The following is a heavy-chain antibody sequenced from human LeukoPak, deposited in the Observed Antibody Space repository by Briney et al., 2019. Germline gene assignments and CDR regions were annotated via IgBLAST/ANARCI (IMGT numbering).Heavy chain of an antibody. CDR2: INHSGST. D-gene: IGHD3-10*01. V-gene: IGHV4-34*01. J-gene: IGHJ4*02. CDR3: AAEFGELLFTYYFDY. Sequence: PSETLSLTCAVYGGSFSGYYWSWIRQLPGKGLEGIGEINHSGSTNYNPPLKSRVTISVDTSKNQFSLKLSSVTAADTAVYYCAAEFGELLFTYYFDYWGQGTLVTVSS. CDR1: GGSFSGYY.